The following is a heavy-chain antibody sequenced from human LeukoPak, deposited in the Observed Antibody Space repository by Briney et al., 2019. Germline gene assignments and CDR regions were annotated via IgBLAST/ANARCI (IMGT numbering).Heavy chain of an antibody. CDR1: SGSISSSNYY. J-gene: IGHJ4*02. CDR2: IYYSGST. V-gene: IGHV4-39*07. Sequence: SETLSLTCTVSSGSISSSNYYWGWIRQPPGTGLEWIGSIYYSGSTYYNPSLKSRVTISVDTSKNRFSLNLSSVTAADTAVYFCARTNWGSGEFDYWGQGTLVTVS. D-gene: IGHD7-27*01. CDR3: ARTNWGSGEFDY.